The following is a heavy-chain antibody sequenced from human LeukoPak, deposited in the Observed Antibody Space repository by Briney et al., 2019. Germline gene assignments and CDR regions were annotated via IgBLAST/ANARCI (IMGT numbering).Heavy chain of an antibody. J-gene: IGHJ4*02. Sequence: GGSLRLSCAASGFTFSSYAMSWVRQAPARGPEWVSSLRGDGETFYADSVKGRFTLSRDHSRNTVYLHLNNLRVEGTAVYYCAKASWVSSADAVLWGQGTVVTVS. D-gene: IGHD3-16*01. CDR2: LRGDGET. V-gene: IGHV3-23*01. CDR3: AKASWVSSADAVL. CDR1: GFTFSSYA.